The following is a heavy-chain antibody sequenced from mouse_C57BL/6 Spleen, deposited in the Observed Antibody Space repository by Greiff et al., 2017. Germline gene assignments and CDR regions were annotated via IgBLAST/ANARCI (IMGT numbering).Heavy chain of an antibody. CDR1: GYAFSSSW. J-gene: IGHJ2*01. CDR3: ARGGVLYFDY. V-gene: IGHV1-82*01. CDR2: IYPGDGDT. Sequence: VQLQQPGPELVKPGASVKISCKASGYAFSSSWMHWVKQRPGKGLEWIGRIYPGDGDTNYNGKFKGKATLTADKSSSTAYMQLSSLTSEDSAVYFCARGGVLYFDYWGQGTTLTVSS.